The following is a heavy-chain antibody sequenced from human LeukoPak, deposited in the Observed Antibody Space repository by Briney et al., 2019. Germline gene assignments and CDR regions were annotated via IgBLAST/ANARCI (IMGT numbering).Heavy chain of an antibody. Sequence: PGGSLRLSCAASGFTFSSYSMNWVRQAPGKGLEWVSYISSSSSTIYYADSVKGRFTISRDSAKNSLYLQMNSLRAEDTAVYYCARDRLVGWNHAGHYYGMDVWGQGTTVTVSS. D-gene: IGHD1-14*01. CDR3: ARDRLVGWNHAGHYYGMDV. CDR2: ISSSSSTI. V-gene: IGHV3-48*01. CDR1: GFTFSSYS. J-gene: IGHJ6*02.